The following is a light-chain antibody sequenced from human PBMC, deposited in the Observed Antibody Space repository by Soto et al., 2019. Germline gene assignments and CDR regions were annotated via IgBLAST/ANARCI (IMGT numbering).Light chain of an antibody. J-gene: IGKJ4*01. CDR3: QQTYSTLGLT. Sequence: DIQMTQSPSSLSTSVGDRVTITCRASQSISSYLNWYQQKPGKAPKLMIYAASSLQSGVPSWFSGSGSGTEFTLTISSLQPEDFATYYCQQTYSTLGLTFGGGTKVEIK. CDR2: AAS. V-gene: IGKV1-39*01. CDR1: QSISSY.